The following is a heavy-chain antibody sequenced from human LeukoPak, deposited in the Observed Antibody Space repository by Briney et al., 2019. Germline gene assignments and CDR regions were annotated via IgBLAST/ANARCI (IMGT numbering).Heavy chain of an antibody. CDR3: ARGSYGSGPDVVYYYYYIDV. CDR2: IRYDGSNV. D-gene: IGHD3-10*01. J-gene: IGHJ6*03. CDR1: GFTFSRYG. Sequence: PGGSLRLSCAASGFTFSRYGMHWVRQAPGKGLEWVTFIRYDGSNVYYADSVKGRFTISRDNSKNTLYLQMNSLRAEDTAVYYCARGSYGSGPDVVYYYYYIDVWGKGTTVTVSS. V-gene: IGHV3-30*02.